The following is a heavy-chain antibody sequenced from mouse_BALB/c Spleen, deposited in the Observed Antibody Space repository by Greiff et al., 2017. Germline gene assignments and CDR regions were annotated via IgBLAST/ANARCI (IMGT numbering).Heavy chain of an antibody. V-gene: IGHV5-17*02. D-gene: IGHD4-1*01. CDR2: ISSGSSTI. Sequence: EVQLQESGGGLVQPGGSRKLSCAASGFTFSSFGMHWVRQAPEKGLEWVAYISSGSSTIYYADTVKGRFTISRDNPKNTLFLQMTSLRSEDTAMYYCARGELGRGDFDGWGAGTTVTVSS. CDR3: ARGELGRGDFDG. CDR1: GFTFSSFG. J-gene: IGHJ1*01.